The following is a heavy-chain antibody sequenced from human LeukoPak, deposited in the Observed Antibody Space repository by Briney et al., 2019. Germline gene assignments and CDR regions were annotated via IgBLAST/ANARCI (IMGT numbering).Heavy chain of an antibody. J-gene: IGHJ4*02. D-gene: IGHD4-17*01. Sequence: GGSLRLSCAASGFTFSSYAMHWVRQAPGKGLEWVAVISYDGSNKYYADSVKGRFTISRDNSKKTLYLQMNSLRAEDTAVYYCAKSDDYGASGDYWGQGTLVTVSS. CDR2: ISYDGSNK. CDR3: AKSDDYGASGDY. CDR1: GFTFSSYA. V-gene: IGHV3-30*04.